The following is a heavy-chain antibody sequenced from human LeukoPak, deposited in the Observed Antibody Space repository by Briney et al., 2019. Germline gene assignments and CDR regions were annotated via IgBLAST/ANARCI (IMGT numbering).Heavy chain of an antibody. V-gene: IGHV3-30-3*02. CDR3: AKLRPLRVVPYYFDY. D-gene: IGHD3-3*01. CDR1: GFTFSSYA. Sequence: HPGGSLRLSCAASGFTFSSYAMHWVRQAPGKGLEWVAVISYDGSNKYYADSVKGRFTISRDNSKNTLYLQMNSLRAEDTAVYYCAKLRPLRVVPYYFDYWGQGTLVTVSS. J-gene: IGHJ4*02. CDR2: ISYDGSNK.